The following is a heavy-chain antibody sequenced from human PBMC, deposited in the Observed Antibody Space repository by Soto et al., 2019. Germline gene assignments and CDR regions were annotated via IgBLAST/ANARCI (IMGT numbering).Heavy chain of an antibody. Sequence: QVQLVQSGAEVKKPGSSVKVSCKASGGTFSSYAISWVRQAPGQGLEWMGGIIPIFGTANYEQKFQGRVTITADESTSTAYMELSSLRSEDTAVYDCARDMVIREVMDVWGQGTTVTVSS. J-gene: IGHJ6*01. CDR3: ARDMVIREVMDV. V-gene: IGHV1-69*01. D-gene: IGHD2-21*01. CDR1: GGTFSSYA. CDR2: IIPIFGTA.